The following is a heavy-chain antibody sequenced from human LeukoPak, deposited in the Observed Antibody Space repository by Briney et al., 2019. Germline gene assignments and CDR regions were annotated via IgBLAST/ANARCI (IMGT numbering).Heavy chain of an antibody. J-gene: IGHJ4*02. CDR3: AKSRRIVVVPAATDY. V-gene: IGHV3-23*01. Sequence: GGSLRLSCAASGFTFSSYAMSWVRQAPGKGLEWVSTISGSGGSTYYADSVKGRFTISRDNSKNTLYLQMNSLRAEDTAVYYCAKSRRIVVVPAATDYWGQGTLVTVSS. CDR1: GFTFSSYA. D-gene: IGHD2-2*01. CDR2: ISGSGGST.